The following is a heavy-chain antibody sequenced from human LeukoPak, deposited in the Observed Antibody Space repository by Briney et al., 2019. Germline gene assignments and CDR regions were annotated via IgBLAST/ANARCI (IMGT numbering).Heavy chain of an antibody. Sequence: GGSLRLSCAASGFTFSSYSMNWVRQAPGKGLEWVSSISSSSSYIYYADSVKGRFTISRDNAKNSLYLQMNSLRAEDTAVYYCARDFWVFGVVSWDYWGQGTLVTVSS. J-gene: IGHJ4*02. V-gene: IGHV3-21*01. CDR2: ISSSSSYI. D-gene: IGHD3-3*01. CDR3: ARDFWVFGVVSWDY. CDR1: GFTFSSYS.